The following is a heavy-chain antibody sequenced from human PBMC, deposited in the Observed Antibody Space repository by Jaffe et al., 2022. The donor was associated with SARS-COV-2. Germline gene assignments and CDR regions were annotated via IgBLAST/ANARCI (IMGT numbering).Heavy chain of an antibody. D-gene: IGHD6-19*01. Sequence: QVQLQESGPGLVKPSETLSLTCTVSGYSISRGYHWGWIRQPPGKGLEWIGNIYHTGTTYYNPSLKSRVTMSVDTSKNQFSLRLSSVTAADTAVYYCARVMAVAGNADYWGQGTLVTVSS. CDR1: GYSISRGYH. CDR3: ARVMAVAGNADY. J-gene: IGHJ4*02. CDR2: IYHTGTT. V-gene: IGHV4-38-2*02.